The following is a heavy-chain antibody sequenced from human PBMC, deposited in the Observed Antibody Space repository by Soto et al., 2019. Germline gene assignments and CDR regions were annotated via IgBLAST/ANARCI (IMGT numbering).Heavy chain of an antibody. D-gene: IGHD3-22*01. CDR2: ISYDGSNK. Sequence: PGGSLRLSCAASGFTFSSYAMHWVRQAPGKGLEWVAVISYDGSNKYYADSVKGRFTISRDNSKNTLYLQMNSLRAEDTAVYYCARLPYYYDSSGYYYSPPDYWGQGTLVTVSS. CDR1: GFTFSSYA. V-gene: IGHV3-30-3*01. CDR3: ARLPYYYDSSGYYYSPPDY. J-gene: IGHJ4*02.